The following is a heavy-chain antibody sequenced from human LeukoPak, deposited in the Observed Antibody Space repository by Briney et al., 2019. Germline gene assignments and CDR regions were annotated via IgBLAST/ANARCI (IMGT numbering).Heavy chain of an antibody. J-gene: IGHJ4*02. CDR3: ARGSLTGYDSSGYITPARFDL. CDR2: ITSSRSTL. Sequence: GGSLRLSCVASGFIFSSYEMHWVRQAPGKALEWVSYITSSRSTLHYADSVKGRFTISRDNAKNSLYLQMNSLRAEDTAVYYCARGSLTGYDSSGYITPARFDLWGQGTLVTVSS. V-gene: IGHV3-48*03. D-gene: IGHD3-22*01. CDR1: GFIFSSYE.